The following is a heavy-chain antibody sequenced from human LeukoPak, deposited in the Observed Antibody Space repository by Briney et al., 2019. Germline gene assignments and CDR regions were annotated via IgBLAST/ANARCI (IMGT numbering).Heavy chain of an antibody. D-gene: IGHD6-13*01. CDR2: VKSKTDGGTT. CDR1: GLTFSSYT. V-gene: IGHV3-15*01. CDR3: TSDPPAGSAGVDY. J-gene: IGHJ4*02. Sequence: GGSLRLSCAASGLTFSSYTMSWVRQAPGRGLEWVGLVKSKTDGGTTDYAAPVRGRFTISRDDSENTVFLQMNSLTTEDTGVYYCTSDPPAGSAGVDYWGQGTLVTVSS.